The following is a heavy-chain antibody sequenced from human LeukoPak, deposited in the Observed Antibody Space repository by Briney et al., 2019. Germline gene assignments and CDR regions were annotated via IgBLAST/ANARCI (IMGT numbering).Heavy chain of an antibody. Sequence: GGSLRLSCAASGFTFSTYGMHWVRQAPGKGLEWVAVIWNDGSNKYYADSVKGRFTISRDNSKNTLYLQMNTLRAEDTAVYYCARSLRFLEWAYWGQGTLVTVSS. CDR1: GFTFSTYG. CDR2: IWNDGSNK. D-gene: IGHD3-3*01. J-gene: IGHJ4*02. CDR3: ARSLRFLEWAY. V-gene: IGHV3-33*01.